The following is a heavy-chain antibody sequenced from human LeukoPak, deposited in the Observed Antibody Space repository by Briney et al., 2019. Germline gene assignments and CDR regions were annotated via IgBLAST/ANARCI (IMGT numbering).Heavy chain of an antibody. J-gene: IGHJ4*02. CDR2: ISGSGDST. V-gene: IGHV3-23*01. CDR3: AKALEYSSSWNYFDY. Sequence: GGSLRLSCAASEFTFSSFAMTWVRQAPGKGLEWVSSISGSGDSTYCADSVKGRFTISRDNSKNTLYLQMNSLRAEDTAVYYCAKALEYSSSWNYFDYWGQGTLVTVSS. D-gene: IGHD6-6*01. CDR1: EFTFSSFA.